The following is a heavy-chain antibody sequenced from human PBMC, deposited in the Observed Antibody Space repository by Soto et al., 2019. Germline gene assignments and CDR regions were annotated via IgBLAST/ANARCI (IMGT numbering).Heavy chain of an antibody. D-gene: IGHD2-2*01. Sequence: GGSLRLSCAASGFNFSSYAMSWVRQAPGKGLEWVSAISGSGGSTYYADSVKGRFTISRDTSKNTLYLQMNSLRAEDTAVYYCAKVGGYCSSTSCYGSYYGMDVWGQGTAVTVS. CDR2: ISGSGGST. CDR1: GFNFSSYA. CDR3: AKVGGYCSSTSCYGSYYGMDV. J-gene: IGHJ6*02. V-gene: IGHV3-23*01.